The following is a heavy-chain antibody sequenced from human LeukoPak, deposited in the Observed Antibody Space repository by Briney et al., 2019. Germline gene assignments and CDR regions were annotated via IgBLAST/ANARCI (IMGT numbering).Heavy chain of an antibody. Sequence: SQTLSLTCTVSGGSISSGRYYWSWIRQPAGKGLEWIGLIETSGSTKYNPSLNSRVTISVDTSKNQFSLKLTSVTAADTAVYYCASDTSYGDSRGSAFDIWGQGTMVTVSS. CDR1: GGSISSGRYY. CDR3: ASDTSYGDSRGSAFDI. D-gene: IGHD4-17*01. V-gene: IGHV4-61*02. J-gene: IGHJ3*02. CDR2: IETSGST.